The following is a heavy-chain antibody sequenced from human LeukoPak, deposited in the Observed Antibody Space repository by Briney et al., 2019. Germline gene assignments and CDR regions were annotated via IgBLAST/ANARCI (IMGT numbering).Heavy chain of an antibody. CDR3: ARWSGYGDASDY. CDR2: IYPGDSDT. D-gene: IGHD4/OR15-4a*01. J-gene: IGHJ4*02. Sequence: GQSLPRSCKGSGYSFTTYWVGWVRQMPGKGLEWMGIIYPGDSDTRYTSSSQGQVTISADKPISTAYLQWSSLKASDTAMYYCARWSGYGDASDYWGQGALVTASP. CDR1: GYSFTTYW. V-gene: IGHV5-51*01.